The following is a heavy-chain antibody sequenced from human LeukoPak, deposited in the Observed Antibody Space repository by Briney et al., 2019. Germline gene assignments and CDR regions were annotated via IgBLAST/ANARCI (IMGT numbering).Heavy chain of an antibody. V-gene: IGHV1-18*01. Sequence: GASVKVSCKASGYTFTSYGISWVRQAPGQGLEWMGWISAYNGNTNYAQKFQGRVTMTRNTSISTAYMELSSLRSEDTAVYYCARAGYYYGSGSYYIGGTYGMDVWGQGTTVTVSS. CDR1: GYTFTSYG. J-gene: IGHJ6*02. CDR3: ARAGYYYGSGSYYIGGTYGMDV. CDR2: ISAYNGNT. D-gene: IGHD3-10*01.